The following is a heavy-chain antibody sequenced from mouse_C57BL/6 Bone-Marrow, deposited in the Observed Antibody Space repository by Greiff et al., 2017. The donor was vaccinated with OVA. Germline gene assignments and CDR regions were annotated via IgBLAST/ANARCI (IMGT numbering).Heavy chain of an antibody. CDR3: AEIWLRRRYFDV. V-gene: IGHV1-81*01. D-gene: IGHD2-2*01. CDR1: GYTFTSYG. J-gene: IGHJ1*03. Sequence: QVQLQQSGAELARPGASVKLSCKASGYTFTSYGISWVKQRTGQGLEWIGEIYPRSGNTYYNEKFKGKATLTADKSSSTAYMELRSLTSEDSAVYFCAEIWLRRRYFDVWGTGTTVTVSS. CDR2: IYPRSGNT.